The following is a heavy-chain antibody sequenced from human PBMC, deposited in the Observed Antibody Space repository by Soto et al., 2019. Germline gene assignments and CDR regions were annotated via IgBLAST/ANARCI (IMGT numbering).Heavy chain of an antibody. D-gene: IGHD3-16*02. CDR3: SKELDGLQGLVDSSFCFDY. J-gene: IGHJ4*02. CDR2: ISYDGSDK. Sequence: QVQLVESGGGVVQPGRSLRLSCAASGFTFNSYGMHWVRQAPGKGLEWVAVISYDGSDKYYADSVKGRFTISRDNSKNXLXXRMNSLGAEDTALYYCSKELDGLQGLVDSSFCFDYWGQGTLVTVSS. V-gene: IGHV3-30*18. CDR1: GFTFNSYG.